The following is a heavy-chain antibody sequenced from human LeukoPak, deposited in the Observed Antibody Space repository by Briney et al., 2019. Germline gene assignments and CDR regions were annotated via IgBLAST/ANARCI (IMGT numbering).Heavy chain of an antibody. CDR3: ARGEVPYSSSLHFDY. D-gene: IGHD6-13*01. CDR2: INPSGGST. Sequence: ASVKVSCKASGYTFTGYYMRWVRQAPGQGLEWTGIINPSGGSTSYAQKFQGRVTMTRDTSTSTVYMELSSLRSEDTAVYYCARGEVPYSSSLHFDYWGQGTLVTVSS. J-gene: IGHJ4*02. V-gene: IGHV1-46*01. CDR1: GYTFTGYY.